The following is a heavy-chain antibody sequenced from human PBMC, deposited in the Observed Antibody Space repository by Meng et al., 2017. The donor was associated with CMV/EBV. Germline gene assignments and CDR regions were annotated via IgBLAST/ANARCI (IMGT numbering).Heavy chain of an antibody. V-gene: IGHV4-59*01. Sequence: SETLSLTCTVSGGSISSYYWSWIRRPPGKGLEWIGYIYYSGSTNYNPSLKSRVTISVDTSKNQFSLKLSSVTAADTAVYYCARDRVDGITGTTSGYDYWGQGTLVTVSS. CDR2: IYYSGST. CDR3: ARDRVDGITGTTSGYDY. D-gene: IGHD1-7*01. CDR1: GGSISSYY. J-gene: IGHJ4*02.